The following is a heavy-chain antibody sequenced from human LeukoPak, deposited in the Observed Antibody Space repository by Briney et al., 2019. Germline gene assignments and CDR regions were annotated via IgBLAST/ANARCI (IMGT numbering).Heavy chain of an antibody. CDR2: IYYSGST. CDR3: ARDPPRTHCSGGSCYDTHFDY. V-gene: IGHV4-39*07. CDR1: GGSISSSSYY. D-gene: IGHD2-15*01. Sequence: SETLSLTCTVSGGSISSSSYYWGWIRQPPGKGLEWIGSIYYSGSTYYNPSLKSRVTISVDTSKNQFSLRLSSVTAADTAVYYCARDPPRTHCSGGSCYDTHFDYWGQGTLVTVSS. J-gene: IGHJ4*02.